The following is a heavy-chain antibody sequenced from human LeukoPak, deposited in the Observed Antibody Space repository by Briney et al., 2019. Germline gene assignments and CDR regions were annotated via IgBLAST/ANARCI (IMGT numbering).Heavy chain of an antibody. CDR1: GGSISRSHW. CDR2: IYHSGST. CDR3: ARVLRYFDWSDVAYYLDF. V-gene: IGHV4-4*02. D-gene: IGHD3-9*01. J-gene: IGHJ4*02. Sequence: SGTLSLTCAVSGGSISRSHWWSWVRQPPGKGLEWIGKIYHSGSTNYNPSLKSRVTISVDKSKNQFSLKLSSVTVADTAVYYCARVLRYFDWSDVAYYLDFWGRGTLVTVSS.